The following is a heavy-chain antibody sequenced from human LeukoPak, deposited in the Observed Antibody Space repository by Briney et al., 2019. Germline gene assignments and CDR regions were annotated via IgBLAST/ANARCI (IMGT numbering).Heavy chain of an antibody. D-gene: IGHD2-2*02. J-gene: IGHJ4*02. Sequence: GSLRLSCAASGFTFSSYSMNWVRQAPGKGLEWIGEINHSGSTNYNPSLKSRVTISVDTSKNQFSLKLSSVTAADTAVYYCARGILDYWGQGTLVTVSS. V-gene: IGHV4-34*01. CDR2: INHSGST. CDR1: GFTFSSYS. CDR3: ARGILDY.